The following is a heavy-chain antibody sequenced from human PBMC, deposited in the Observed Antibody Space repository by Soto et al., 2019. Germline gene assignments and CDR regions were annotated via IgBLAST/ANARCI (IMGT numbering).Heavy chain of an antibody. Sequence: ASVKVSCKASGYTFTGYGISWVRQAPGQGLEWMGWISAYNGNTNYAQSLQGRVTMTTDTSTTTAYMELRSLKSDDTAVYYCARVSPSSRAAEPWGQGTLVTVSS. CDR2: ISAYNGNT. D-gene: IGHD6-13*01. CDR1: GYTFTGYG. J-gene: IGHJ4*02. CDR3: ARVSPSSRAAEP. V-gene: IGHV1-18*01.